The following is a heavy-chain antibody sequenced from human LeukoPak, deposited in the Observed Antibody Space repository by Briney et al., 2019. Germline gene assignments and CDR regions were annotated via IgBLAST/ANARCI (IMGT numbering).Heavy chain of an antibody. J-gene: IGHJ4*02. CDR3: ARNSSWYGVS. CDR1: AFSFSNYN. V-gene: IGHV3-23*01. CDR2: IDYSGGSS. Sequence: GGSLRLSCAASAFSFSNYNMNWVRQAPGKGLEWVSSIDYSGGSSYYPDSVKGRFTISRDDSKNTLYLQLNSLRADDTAVYYCARNSSWYGVSWGQGTLVTVSS. D-gene: IGHD6-13*01.